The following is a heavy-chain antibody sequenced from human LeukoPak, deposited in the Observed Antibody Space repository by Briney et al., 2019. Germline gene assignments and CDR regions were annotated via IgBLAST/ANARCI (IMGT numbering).Heavy chain of an antibody. D-gene: IGHD2-2*01. V-gene: IGHV3-11*01. CDR3: ARDTGIVVVPAANPFDY. CDR1: GFTLGDYY. CDR2: IGRSGSPI. Sequence: GGSLRLSCAASGFTLGDYYMSWIRQTPGKGLEWISNIGRSGSPIYYADSVKGRFTISRDNAKNSLYLQMNSLRADDTAVYYCARDTGIVVVPAANPFDYWGQGTLVTVSS. J-gene: IGHJ4*02.